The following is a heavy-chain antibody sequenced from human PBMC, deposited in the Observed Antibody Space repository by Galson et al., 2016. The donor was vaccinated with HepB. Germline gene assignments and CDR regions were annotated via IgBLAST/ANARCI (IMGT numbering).Heavy chain of an antibody. CDR1: GFTLSNAW. CDR2: IKRKTDGGTT. V-gene: IGHV3-15*01. J-gene: IGHJ3*01. CDR3: TTGKGFDAFDF. Sequence: SLRLSCAASGFTLSNAWMSWVRQAPGKGLEWVGRIKRKTDGGTTDYAAPVKGRFTISRDDSKNTLYLQMNSLKTEDTAVYYWTTGKGFDAFDFWGRGTMVTVSS.